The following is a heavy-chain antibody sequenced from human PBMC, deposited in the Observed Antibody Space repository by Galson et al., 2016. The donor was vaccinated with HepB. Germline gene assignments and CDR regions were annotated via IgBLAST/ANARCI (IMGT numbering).Heavy chain of an antibody. CDR1: GFSLTTSGMC. V-gene: IGHV2-70*17. D-gene: IGHD2-8*01. J-gene: IGHJ3*01. CDR3: ARSGANGAPALDGLDV. CDR2: IDWEDDK. Sequence: PALVKPTQTLTLTCTFSGFSLTTSGMCVNWIRQPPGKALEWLARIDWEDDKLYSTSLKTRLTISKDTYRNKVVLIMPNVDPMDTATYYCARSGANGAPALDGLDVWGQGTMVTVSS.